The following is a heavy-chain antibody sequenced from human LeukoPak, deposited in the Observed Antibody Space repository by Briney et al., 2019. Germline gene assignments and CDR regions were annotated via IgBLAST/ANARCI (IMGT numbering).Heavy chain of an antibody. J-gene: IGHJ4*02. Sequence: SETLSLTCTVSGYSISNGYYWGWIRQPPGKGLEWIGSVYHSGSTYYNPSLKSRVTISVDTSKNQFSLKLTSVTAADTAAYYCARGRGSYYYYFDYWGQGTLVTVSS. D-gene: IGHD1-26*01. CDR1: GYSISNGYY. CDR2: VYHSGST. CDR3: ARGRGSYYYYFDY. V-gene: IGHV4-38-2*02.